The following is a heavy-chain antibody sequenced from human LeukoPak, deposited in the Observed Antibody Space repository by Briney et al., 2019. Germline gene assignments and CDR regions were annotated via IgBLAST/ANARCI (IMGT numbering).Heavy chain of an antibody. V-gene: IGHV4-39*01. CDR3: ARSYYYGSGSYPAHFDY. J-gene: IGHJ4*02. CDR2: IYYSGST. D-gene: IGHD3-10*01. CDR1: GGSISSSSYY. Sequence: SETLSLTCTVSGGSISSSSYYWGWIRQPPGKGLKWIGSIYYSGSTYYNPSLKSRVTISVDTSKNQFSLKLSSVTAADTAVYYCARSYYYGSGSYPAHFDYWGQGTLVTVSS.